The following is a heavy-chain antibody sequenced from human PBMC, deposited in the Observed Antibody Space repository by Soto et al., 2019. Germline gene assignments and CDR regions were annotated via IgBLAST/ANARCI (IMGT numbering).Heavy chain of an antibody. CDR2: IWYDGSNK. V-gene: IGHV3-33*01. CDR3: ARDQEILSTVAYFDY. J-gene: IGHJ4*02. Sequence: PGGSLRLSCAASGFTFSSYGMHWVRQAPGKGLEWVALIWYDGSNKYYADSVKGRFTISRDNSKNTLYLQMNSLRAEDTAVYYCARDQEILSTVAYFDYWGQGALVTVSS. D-gene: IGHD4-17*01. CDR1: GFTFSSYG.